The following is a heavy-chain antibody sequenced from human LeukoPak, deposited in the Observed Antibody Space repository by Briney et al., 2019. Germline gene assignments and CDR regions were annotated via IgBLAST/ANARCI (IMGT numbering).Heavy chain of an antibody. CDR1: GFTFSDYW. D-gene: IGHD6-6*01. J-gene: IGHJ4*02. Sequence: PGGSLRLSCTASGFTFSDYWMTWVRQAPEKGPEWVANIKQDGSQRYYVDSVRGRFTTSRDNAKNSLFLQMNGLRAEDTAVYYCARRGGSSSRRSPIDYWGQGTLVTVSS. CDR2: IKQDGSQR. V-gene: IGHV3-7*01. CDR3: ARRGGSSSRRSPIDY.